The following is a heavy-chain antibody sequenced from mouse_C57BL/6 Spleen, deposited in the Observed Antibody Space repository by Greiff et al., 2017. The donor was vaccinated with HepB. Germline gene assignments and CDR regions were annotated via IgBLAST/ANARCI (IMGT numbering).Heavy chain of an antibody. CDR3: ARNYGSSLYWDFDV. Sequence: VKLLESGPELVKPGASVKISCKASGYAFSSSWMHWVKQRPGKGLEWIGRIYPGDGDTNYNGKFKGKATLTADKSSSTAYMQLSSLTSEDSAVYCCARNYGSSLYWDFDVGGTGTTVTVSS. D-gene: IGHD1-1*01. CDR2: IYPGDGDT. V-gene: IGHV1-82*01. CDR1: GYAFSSSW. J-gene: IGHJ1*03.